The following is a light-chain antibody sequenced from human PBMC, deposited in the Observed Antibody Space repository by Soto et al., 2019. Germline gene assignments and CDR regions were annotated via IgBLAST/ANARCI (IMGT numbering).Light chain of an antibody. CDR1: SSDVGGYNY. J-gene: IGLJ2*01. V-gene: IGLV2-11*01. Sequence: QSVLTQPRSVSGSPGQSVTISCTGTSSDVGGYNYVSWYQQHPGKAPKGMIYDVSERPSGVPDRVSGSKSGNTASLTISGLQAEDEADYYCCSNAGSYEVFGGGTKLTVL. CDR2: DVS. CDR3: CSNAGSYEV.